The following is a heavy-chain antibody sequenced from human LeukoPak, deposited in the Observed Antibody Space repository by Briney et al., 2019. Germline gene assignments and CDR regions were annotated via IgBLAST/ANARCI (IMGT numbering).Heavy chain of an antibody. J-gene: IGHJ4*02. CDR1: GYTFTGYY. Sequence: GASVKVSCKASGYTFTGYYMHWVRQAPGQGLEWMGWINPNSGGTNYAQKFQGRVTMTRDTSISTAYMELSRLRSDDTAVYYCARVAWLLREKGGLESGDYWGQGTLVTVSS. CDR2: INPNSGGT. V-gene: IGHV1-2*02. CDR3: ARVAWLLREKGGLESGDY. D-gene: IGHD1-26*01.